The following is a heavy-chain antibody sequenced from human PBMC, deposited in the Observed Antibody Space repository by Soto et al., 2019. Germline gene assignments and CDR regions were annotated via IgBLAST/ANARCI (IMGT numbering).Heavy chain of an antibody. Sequence: VHLQQWGGRLLTPSATLALTCAVSGGSLTGYYWSWLRQTPVKGLQWIGAINHGGGTGYNPSLKRRVTMSVDTSRNQFSLKLTYVTAADTGVYYCARVIGDAYSHGTGRDLWGPGSLVSVSA. J-gene: IGHJ4*02. CDR2: INHGGGT. V-gene: IGHV4-34*01. D-gene: IGHD5-18*01. CDR1: GGSLTGYY. CDR3: ARVIGDAYSHGTGRDL.